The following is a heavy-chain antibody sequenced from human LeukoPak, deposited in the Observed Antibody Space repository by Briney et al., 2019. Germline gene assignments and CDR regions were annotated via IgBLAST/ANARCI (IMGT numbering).Heavy chain of an antibody. D-gene: IGHD3-22*01. Sequence: GGSLRLSCAASGFTFSSYGMHWVRQAPGKGLEWVAVISYDGSNKYYADSVKGRFTISRDNSKNTLYLQMNSLRAEDTAVYYCAKDRRYYDSWGQGTLVTVSS. CDR2: ISYDGSNK. CDR3: AKDRRYYDS. CDR1: GFTFSSYG. V-gene: IGHV3-30*18. J-gene: IGHJ4*02.